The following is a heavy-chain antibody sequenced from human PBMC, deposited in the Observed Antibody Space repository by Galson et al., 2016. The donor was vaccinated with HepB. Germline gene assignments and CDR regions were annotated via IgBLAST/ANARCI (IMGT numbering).Heavy chain of an antibody. CDR1: GYTFSNYG. CDR3: ARGHNQISTYSYGWDYFDY. J-gene: IGHJ4*02. CDR2: INCYNGNR. D-gene: IGHD5-18*01. Sequence: SVKVSCKASGYTFSNYGITWVRQAPGQGLEWMGWINCYNGNRNFAQNLQGRITMTTDTSTSTAYMELRSLKFEDTAVYYCARGHNQISTYSYGWDYFDYWGQGTLVTVSS. V-gene: IGHV1-18*01.